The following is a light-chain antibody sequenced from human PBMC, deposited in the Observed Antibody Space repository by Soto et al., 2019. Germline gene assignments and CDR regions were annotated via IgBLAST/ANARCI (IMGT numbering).Light chain of an antibody. Sequence: DIQMTQSPSSLSASVGDRVTITCQASQDIDKFLNWYQQKPGKPPTLLIDDASTLATGVRSRFSGRGSGTDFTVTIRSLQTEDVATYYCQQYDDLPITFGQGTRLQIK. CDR2: DAS. V-gene: IGKV1-33*01. CDR3: QQYDDLPIT. CDR1: QDIDKF. J-gene: IGKJ5*01.